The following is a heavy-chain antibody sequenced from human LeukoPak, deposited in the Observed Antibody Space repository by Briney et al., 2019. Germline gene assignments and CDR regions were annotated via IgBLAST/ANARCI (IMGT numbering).Heavy chain of an antibody. D-gene: IGHD3-10*01. CDR2: IYHSGNN. J-gene: IGHJ4*02. V-gene: IGHV4-38-2*02. Sequence: SGTLSLTCTVSGYFISTGYYWGWIRQSPGKGLEWIAIIYHSGNNYYNPSLKSRVTISVDTSKNQFSLKLTSVTAADTAVYYCATNLYGSGNYFAYWGQGTLVTVSS. CDR1: GYFISTGYY. CDR3: ATNLYGSGNYFAY.